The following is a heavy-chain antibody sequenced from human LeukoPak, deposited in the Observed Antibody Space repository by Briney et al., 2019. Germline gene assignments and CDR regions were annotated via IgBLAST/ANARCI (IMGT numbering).Heavy chain of an antibody. J-gene: IGHJ3*02. CDR1: GVSDSEGRYY. D-gene: IGHD2-2*01. CDR3: ATPYCSSISCLDVFNM. Sequence: SETVSLTCSVCGVSDSEGRYYWTWIRRHPGKGLEWIGYKYYSGSAKYNPSLKSRLTISVDTSKNQFSLQLSSVTAADTATYYCATPYCSSISCLDVFNMWGQGTRVTVSS. V-gene: IGHV4-31*03. CDR2: KYYSGSA.